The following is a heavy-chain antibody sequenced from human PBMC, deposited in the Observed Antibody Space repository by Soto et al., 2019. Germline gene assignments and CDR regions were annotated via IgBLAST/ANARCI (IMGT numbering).Heavy chain of an antibody. D-gene: IGHD3-22*01. Sequence: GGSLRLSCVASGFTFSGSAMHWVRQASGKGLEWVGRIRSKANSYATAYAASVKGRFTISRDDSKNTAYLQMNSLKTEDTAVYYCTSPFYDSSGYDYWGQGTLVTVSS. J-gene: IGHJ4*02. CDR3: TSPFYDSSGYDY. V-gene: IGHV3-73*01. CDR2: IRSKANSYAT. CDR1: GFTFSGSA.